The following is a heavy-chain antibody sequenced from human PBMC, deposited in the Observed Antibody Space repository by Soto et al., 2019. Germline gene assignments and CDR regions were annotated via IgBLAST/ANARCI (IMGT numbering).Heavy chain of an antibody. Sequence: GGSLRLSCAGSGFTFSNYAMSWVRQAPGEGLEWVSAITGSGSHTFYADSVKGRFTISRDNSKNTLYLQMNSLRAEDTAVYYCAKGVGGYCRSGSCYGNCFDSWGQGSQVAV. D-gene: IGHD2-2*03. CDR1: GFTFSNYA. V-gene: IGHV3-23*01. CDR2: ITGSGSHT. J-gene: IGHJ5*02. CDR3: AKGVGGYCRSGSCYGNCFDS.